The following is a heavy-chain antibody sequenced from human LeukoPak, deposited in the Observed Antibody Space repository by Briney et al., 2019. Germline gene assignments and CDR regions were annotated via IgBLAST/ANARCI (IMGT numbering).Heavy chain of an antibody. D-gene: IGHD3-22*01. CDR3: ARVYYYDNSGYGKDYFDY. J-gene: IGHJ4*02. CDR2: IYYSGST. V-gene: IGHV4-39*07. CDR1: GAAISSGSSY. Sequence: SETLSLTCTVSGAAISSGSSYWGWIRQPPGKGLECIATIYYSGSTYYNPSLKSRVTISVDTSKNQFSLKLSSVTAAVTAVYYCARVYYYDNSGYGKDYFDYWGQGTLVTVSS.